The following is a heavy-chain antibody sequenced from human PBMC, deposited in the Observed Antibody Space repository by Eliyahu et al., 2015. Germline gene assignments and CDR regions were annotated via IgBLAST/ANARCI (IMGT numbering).Heavy chain of an antibody. CDR2: ISGSGGST. J-gene: IGHJ4*02. V-gene: IGHV3-23*01. Sequence: EVQLLESGGGLVQPGGSLRLSCAASGFTFSXYAMSWVRQAPGKGLEWVSAISGSGGSTYYADSVKGRFTISRDNSKNTLYLQMNSLRAEDTAVYYCAKEVTYYYDSSGYYYPYWGQGTLVTVSS. D-gene: IGHD3-22*01. CDR3: AKEVTYYYDSSGYYYPY. CDR1: GFTFSXYA.